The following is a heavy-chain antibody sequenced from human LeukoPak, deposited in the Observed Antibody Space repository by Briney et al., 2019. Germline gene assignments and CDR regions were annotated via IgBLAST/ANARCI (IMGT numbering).Heavy chain of an antibody. D-gene: IGHD1-26*01. CDR3: TRVWRSGSYSGYYYYYGMDV. Sequence: GGSLRLSCTASGFTFGDYAMSWVRQAPGKGLEWVGFIRSKAYGGTTEYAASAQGRFTISRDDSKSIAYLHLNSLKTEDTALYYCTRVWRSGSYSGYYYYYGMDVWGQGTTVSVSS. CDR1: GFTFGDYA. CDR2: IRSKAYGGTT. V-gene: IGHV3-49*04. J-gene: IGHJ6*02.